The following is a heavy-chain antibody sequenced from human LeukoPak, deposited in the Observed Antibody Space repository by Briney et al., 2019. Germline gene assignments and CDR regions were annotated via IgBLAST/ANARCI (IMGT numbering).Heavy chain of an antibody. Sequence: ASVKVSCKASGYTFTSYGISWVRQAPGQGLEWMGWISAYNGNTNYAQKLQGRVTMTTDTSTSTAYMELRSLRSDDTAAYYCARDPRARRYCSGGSSCMYYFDYWGQGTLVTVSS. CDR2: ISAYNGNT. D-gene: IGHD2-15*01. J-gene: IGHJ4*02. V-gene: IGHV1-18*01. CDR1: GYTFTSYG. CDR3: ARDPRARRYCSGGSSCMYYFDY.